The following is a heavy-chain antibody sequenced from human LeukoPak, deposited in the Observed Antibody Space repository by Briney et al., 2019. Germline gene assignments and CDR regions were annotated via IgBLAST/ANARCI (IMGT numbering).Heavy chain of an antibody. CDR3: ARDSVASSGSPIDY. Sequence: GRSLRLSRAASGFTFSDYYTSGIRQAPTKRLEWVLDISSSGSTISYADSVKGRFTISRDNAKNSLYLQMNSLRAEDTPVYYCARDSVASSGSPIDYWGEGTLVTVSS. V-gene: IGHV3-11*01. CDR2: ISSSGSTI. J-gene: IGHJ4*02. D-gene: IGHD3-22*01. CDR1: GFTFSDYY.